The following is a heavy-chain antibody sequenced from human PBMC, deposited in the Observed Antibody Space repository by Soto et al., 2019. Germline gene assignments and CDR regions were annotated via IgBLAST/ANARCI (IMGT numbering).Heavy chain of an antibody. CDR2: IIPIFGTA. CDR1: RGTFSSYA. V-gene: IGHV1-69*01. J-gene: IGHJ3*02. D-gene: IGHD3-22*01. Sequence: QVQLVQSGAEVKKPGSSVKVSCKASRGTFSSYAISWVRQAPGQGLEWMGGIIPIFGTANYAQKFQGRVTITADESTSTAYMELSSLRSEDTAVYYCARDSANYYDSSGYYEDAFDIWGQGTMVTVSS. CDR3: ARDSANYYDSSGYYEDAFDI.